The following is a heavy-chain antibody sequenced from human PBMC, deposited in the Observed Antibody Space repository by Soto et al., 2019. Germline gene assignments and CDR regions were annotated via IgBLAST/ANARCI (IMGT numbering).Heavy chain of an antibody. J-gene: IGHJ4*02. CDR1: GFTFSSYA. Sequence: GGSLRLSCAASGFTFSSYAMHWVRQAPGKGLEWVAVISYDGDTAYYADSVKGRFTISRGNSENTPYLQMNGLRADDTALYFCAKSRVFIGAIVTLLDSWGQGTQVTVSS. V-gene: IGHV3-30-3*01. D-gene: IGHD3-16*02. CDR2: ISYDGDTA. CDR3: AKSRVFIGAIVTLLDS.